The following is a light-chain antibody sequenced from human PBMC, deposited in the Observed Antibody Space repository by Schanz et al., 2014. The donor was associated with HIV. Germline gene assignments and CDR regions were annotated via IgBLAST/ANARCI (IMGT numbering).Light chain of an antibody. V-gene: IGLV2-14*03. Sequence: QSALTQPASVSGSPGQSITISCTGTSADVGAYNFVSWYQQHPGKAPKVIIYDVSVRPSGVSNRFSGYKSGDTASLTISGLQAEDEADFYCSSYTTRRTWVFGGGTKLTV. CDR1: SADVGAYNF. J-gene: IGLJ3*02. CDR3: SSYTTRRTWV. CDR2: DVS.